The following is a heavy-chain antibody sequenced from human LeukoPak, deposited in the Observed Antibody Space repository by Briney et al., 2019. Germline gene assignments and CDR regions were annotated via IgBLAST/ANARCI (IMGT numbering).Heavy chain of an antibody. CDR2: ICHSGST. D-gene: IGHD6-13*01. Sequence: SETLSLTCAVSGYSISSGYYWGWIRQPPGKGLEWIGSICHSGSTYYNPSLKSRVTISVDTSKNQFSLKLSSVTAAETAVYYCARGSNYYFDYWGQGTLVTVSS. CDR1: GYSISSGYY. J-gene: IGHJ4*02. CDR3: ARGSNYYFDY. V-gene: IGHV4-38-2*01.